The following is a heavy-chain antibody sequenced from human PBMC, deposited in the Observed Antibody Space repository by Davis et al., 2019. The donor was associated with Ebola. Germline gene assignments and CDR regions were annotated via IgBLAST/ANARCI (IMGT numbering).Heavy chain of an antibody. Sequence: MPSETLSLTCAVYGGSFSGYYWGWIRQPPGKGLEWIGSIYHSGSTNYSPSLKSRVTISADTSKNQFSLRLKFVTAADTAMYYCARDYVYWGQGILVTVSS. J-gene: IGHJ4*02. V-gene: IGHV4-34*01. CDR2: IYHSGST. CDR1: GGSFSGYY. CDR3: ARDYVY. D-gene: IGHD3-16*01.